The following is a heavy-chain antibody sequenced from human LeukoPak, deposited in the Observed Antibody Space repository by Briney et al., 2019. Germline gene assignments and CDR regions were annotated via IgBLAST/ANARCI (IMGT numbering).Heavy chain of an antibody. Sequence: SQTLSLTCTVSGGSISSGSYYWSWIRQPAGKGLEWIGRIYTSGSTNYNPSLKSRVTISVDTSKNQFSLKLSSMTAADTAVYYCASHSSGYYYYFDYWGQGTLVTVSS. CDR2: IYTSGST. V-gene: IGHV4-61*02. CDR3: ASHSSGYYYYFDY. D-gene: IGHD3-22*01. CDR1: GGSISSGSYY. J-gene: IGHJ4*02.